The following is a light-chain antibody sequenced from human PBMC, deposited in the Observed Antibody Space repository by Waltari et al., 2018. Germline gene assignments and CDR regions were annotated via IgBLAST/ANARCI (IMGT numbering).Light chain of an antibody. Sequence: QSVLTQPPSASGTPGQRVAISCSGSTSNIAINTVNWYQQLPGAAPKLLSYSRNQRPSGVPDRFSGSKSGTTASLAISGLQSEDEADYYCATWDDSLNVPLFGGGTKLTVL. CDR1: TSNIAINT. J-gene: IGLJ2*01. CDR3: ATWDDSLNVPL. CDR2: SRN. V-gene: IGLV1-44*01.